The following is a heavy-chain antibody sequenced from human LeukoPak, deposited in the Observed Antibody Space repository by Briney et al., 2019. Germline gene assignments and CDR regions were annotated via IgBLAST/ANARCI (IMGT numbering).Heavy chain of an antibody. V-gene: IGHV5-51*01. D-gene: IGHD2-15*01. CDR1: GYSFTSYW. Sequence: GESLKISCKGSGYSFTSYWIGGVRRMPGKGLEWMGIIYPGDSDTRYSPSFQGQVTISADKSISTAYLQWSSLKASDTAMYYCARRVDCSGGSCLYYFDYWGQGTLVTVSS. J-gene: IGHJ4*02. CDR2: IYPGDSDT. CDR3: ARRVDCSGGSCLYYFDY.